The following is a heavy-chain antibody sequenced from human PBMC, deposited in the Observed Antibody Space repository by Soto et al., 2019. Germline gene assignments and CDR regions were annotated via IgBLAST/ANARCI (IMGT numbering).Heavy chain of an antibody. CDR1: GFTFSSYA. V-gene: IGHV3-23*01. Sequence: GGSLRLSCAASGFTFSSYAMSWVRQAPGKGLEWVSAISGSGGSTYYADSVKGRFTISRDNSKNTLYLQMNSLRAEDTAVYYCAKVRGVKHIVVVTATPFDYWGQGTLVTSPQ. J-gene: IGHJ4*02. CDR3: AKVRGVKHIVVVTATPFDY. CDR2: ISGSGGST. D-gene: IGHD2-21*02.